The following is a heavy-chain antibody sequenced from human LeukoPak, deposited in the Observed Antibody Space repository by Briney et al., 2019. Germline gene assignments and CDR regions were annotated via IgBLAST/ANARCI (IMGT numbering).Heavy chain of an antibody. CDR1: GFTFSSYE. Sequence: SGGPLRLSCAASGFTFSSYEMNWVRQAPGKGLEWVSYISSSGSTIYYADSVKGRFTISRDNAKNSLYLQMNSLRAEDTAVYYCARGGGLRRTFDYWGQGTLVTVSS. V-gene: IGHV3-48*03. J-gene: IGHJ4*02. CDR3: ARGGGLRRTFDY. D-gene: IGHD4-17*01. CDR2: ISSSGSTI.